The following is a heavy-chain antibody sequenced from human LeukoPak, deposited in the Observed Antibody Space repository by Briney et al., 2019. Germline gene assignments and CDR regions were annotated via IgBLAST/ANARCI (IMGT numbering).Heavy chain of an antibody. D-gene: IGHD1-26*01. CDR3: ARDMGSGSLHY. CDR1: GYTFTTYA. V-gene: IGHV1-3*04. J-gene: IGHJ4*02. CDR2: INTGNGDT. Sequence: ASVKVSCKASGYTFTTYAIHWVRQAPGQRLEWLGWINTGNGDTRYSQTFQGRVTITRDTSASTAYMELSSLRPEDTAMYYCARDMGSGSLHYWGQGTLVTVSS.